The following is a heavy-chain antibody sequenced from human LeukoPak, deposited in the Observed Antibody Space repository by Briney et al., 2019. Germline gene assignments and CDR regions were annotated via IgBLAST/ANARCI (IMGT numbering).Heavy chain of an antibody. CDR1: GFTFSDYY. CDR3: AREISIGAYYDSSGYYDAFDI. CDR2: ISSSGGTI. J-gene: IGHJ3*02. D-gene: IGHD3-22*01. V-gene: IGHV3-11*01. Sequence: GGSLRLSCAASGFTFSDYYMSWIRQAPGKGLEWVSYISSSGGTIYYADSVKGRFTISRDNAKNSLYLQMNSLRAEDTAVYYCAREISIGAYYDSSGYYDAFDIWGQGTMVTVSS.